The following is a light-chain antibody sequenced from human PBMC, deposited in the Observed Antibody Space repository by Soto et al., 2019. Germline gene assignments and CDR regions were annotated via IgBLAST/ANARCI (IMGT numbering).Light chain of an antibody. CDR2: EVS. Sequence: QSALTQPASVSGSPGQSITISCTGTSSDVGGYNFVSWYQQHPGKAPKLMIYEVSNRPSGVSSRFSGSKSGDTASLTISGLQAEDEADYYCSSFTSSNTWVFGGGTQLTVL. V-gene: IGLV2-14*01. CDR1: SSDVGGYNF. CDR3: SSFTSSNTWV. J-gene: IGLJ3*02.